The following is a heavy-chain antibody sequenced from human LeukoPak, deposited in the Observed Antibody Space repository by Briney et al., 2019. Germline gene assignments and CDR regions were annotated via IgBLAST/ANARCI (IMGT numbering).Heavy chain of an antibody. V-gene: IGHV4-39*01. Sequence: SETLSLTCSVSGGSITNTDYYWSWIRQSPVKGLEWIGSISYGGNTHYNPSLETRVTISIDTSKNLFSLKLLYVTASDTSVYYCARRDPMSVAGLGWFDPWGQGTLVTVSS. CDR3: ARRDPMSVAGLGWFDP. D-gene: IGHD6-19*01. CDR2: ISYGGNT. CDR1: GGSITNTDYY. J-gene: IGHJ5*02.